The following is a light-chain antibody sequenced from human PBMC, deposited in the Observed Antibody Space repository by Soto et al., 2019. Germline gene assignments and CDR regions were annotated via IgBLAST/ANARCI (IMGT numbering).Light chain of an antibody. CDR3: SSYTTSNTRQIV. Sequence: QSGLTQPASVSGSPGQSISISCTGTSSDVGGYNYVSWYQHHPGKAPKLIIYDVSNRPSGVSNRFSGSKSGNTASLTISGLQPEDEADYYCSSYTTSNTRQIVFGTGTKVTVL. J-gene: IGLJ1*01. CDR1: SSDVGGYNY. V-gene: IGLV2-14*03. CDR2: DVS.